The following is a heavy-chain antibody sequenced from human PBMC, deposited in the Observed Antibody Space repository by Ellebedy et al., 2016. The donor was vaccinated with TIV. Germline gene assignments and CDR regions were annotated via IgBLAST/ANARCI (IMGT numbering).Heavy chain of an antibody. Sequence: GESLKISCAASGFTFSSYAMSWVRQAPGKGLEWVSAISGSGGSTYYADSVKGRFTISRDNSKNTLYLQMNSLRAEDTAVYYCAKGADYDILTGLPSHWGQGTLVTVSS. CDR3: AKGADYDILTGLPSH. V-gene: IGHV3-23*01. J-gene: IGHJ4*02. CDR2: ISGSGGST. CDR1: GFTFSSYA. D-gene: IGHD3-9*01.